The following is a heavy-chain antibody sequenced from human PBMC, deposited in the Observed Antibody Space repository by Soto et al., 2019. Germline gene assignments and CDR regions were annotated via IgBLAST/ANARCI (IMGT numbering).Heavy chain of an antibody. CDR1: GPSLSSAGYS. V-gene: IGHV4-61*08. J-gene: IGHJ1*01. CDR2: IYFSGVA. Sequence: SETLSLTCAVSGPSLSSAGYSWSWLRQPPEKGLEWIGYIYFSGVATYNPSLKSRATMSRDTSKNEFSLKLTSVTAADTAIYYCARGDSDLAVSEAAYWGQGTLVTVSS. D-gene: IGHD2-15*01. CDR3: ARGDSDLAVSEAAY.